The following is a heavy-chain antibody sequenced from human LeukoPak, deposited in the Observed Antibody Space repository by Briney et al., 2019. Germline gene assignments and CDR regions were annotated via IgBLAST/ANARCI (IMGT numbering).Heavy chain of an antibody. CDR3: ARRNRTVGATGFSAFDI. CDR1: GYTFTRYY. V-gene: IGHV1-46*01. D-gene: IGHD1-26*01. CDR2: INSSGGRT. Sequence: GASVQVSCKGCGYTFTRYYMHGVRPAGGQGGDWMGIINSSGGRTSLAQKFQGRVTQTRETYTRAVDMELSSLRAGDTAVYYCARRNRTVGATGFSAFDIWGQGTMVTVSS. J-gene: IGHJ3*02.